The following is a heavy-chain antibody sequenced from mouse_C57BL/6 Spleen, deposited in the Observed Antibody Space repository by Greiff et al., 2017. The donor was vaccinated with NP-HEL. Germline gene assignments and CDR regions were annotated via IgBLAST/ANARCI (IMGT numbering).Heavy chain of an antibody. Sequence: DVKLQESGPGLVKPSQSLSLTCSVTGYSITSGYYWNWIRQFPGNKLEWMGYISYDGSNNYNPSLKNRISITRDTSKNQFFLKLNSVTTEDTATYYCARSGHAMDYWGQGTSVTVSS. D-gene: IGHD3-1*01. CDR3: ARSGHAMDY. CDR2: ISYDGSN. V-gene: IGHV3-6*01. J-gene: IGHJ4*01. CDR1: GYSITSGYY.